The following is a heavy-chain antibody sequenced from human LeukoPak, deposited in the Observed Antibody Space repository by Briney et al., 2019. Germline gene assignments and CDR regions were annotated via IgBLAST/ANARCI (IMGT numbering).Heavy chain of an antibody. CDR3: ARGGNGESYYTY. CDR1: GFTFSDYY. D-gene: IGHD1-26*01. J-gene: IGHJ4*02. CDR2: MRGDGNAK. V-gene: IGHV3-11*01. Sequence: PGGSLRLSCVASGFTFSDYYMAWVRQAPGKGLEWVTYMRGDGNAKYYGDSARGRFTISGDPAKNAMYLQMNSLRAEDTAVYYCARGGNGESYYTYWGQGTLVTVSS.